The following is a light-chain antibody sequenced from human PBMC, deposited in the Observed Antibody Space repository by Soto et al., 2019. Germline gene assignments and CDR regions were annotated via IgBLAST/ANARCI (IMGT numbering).Light chain of an antibody. J-gene: IGLJ3*02. CDR2: RDN. CDR1: SSIIERNY. CDR3: ATWDDSLSGWV. V-gene: IGLV1-47*01. Sequence: QSVLTQPPSASGTPGQRVTISCSGSSSIIERNYVYWYQQLPGTAPKLLIFRDNQRPSGVPDRISGSKSGTSASLAISGLRSEDEADYICATWDDSLSGWVFGGGTKVTVL.